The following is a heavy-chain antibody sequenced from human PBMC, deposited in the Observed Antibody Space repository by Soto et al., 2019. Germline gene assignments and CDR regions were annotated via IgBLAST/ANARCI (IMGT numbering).Heavy chain of an antibody. CDR2: ISGSGGST. D-gene: IGHD3-10*01. Sequence: GGSLRLSCAASGFTFSSYAMSWVRQAPGKGLEWVSAISGSGGSTYYADSGKGRFTISRDNSKNTLYLQMNSLRAEDTAVYYCAKDGDYYGSGSFNYYYYGMDVWGQGTTVTVSS. CDR1: GFTFSSYA. J-gene: IGHJ6*02. V-gene: IGHV3-23*01. CDR3: AKDGDYYGSGSFNYYYYGMDV.